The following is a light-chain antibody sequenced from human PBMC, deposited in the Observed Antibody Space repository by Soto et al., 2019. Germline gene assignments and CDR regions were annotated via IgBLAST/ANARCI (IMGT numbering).Light chain of an antibody. J-gene: IGKJ1*01. CDR1: QSLVYSDGNTY. CDR3: MQGISFT. V-gene: IGKV2-30*01. CDR2: KVS. Sequence: IVLTQSPLSLSVTLGQPASISCRSSQSLVYSDGNTYLNWFHQRPGQSPRRLIHKVSNRDSGVPDRFSGSGSDTDFTLSISRLEADDVGDFYCMQGISFTFGQGTRVEIK.